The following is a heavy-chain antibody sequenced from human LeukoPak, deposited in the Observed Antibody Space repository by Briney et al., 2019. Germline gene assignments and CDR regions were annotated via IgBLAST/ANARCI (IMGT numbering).Heavy chain of an antibody. CDR2: NYHSGST. D-gene: IGHD3-22*01. CDR1: GGSLSNYY. Sequence: SETLSLTCTVSGGSLSNYYWSWIRQPPGKELEWIGYNYHSGSTNYNPSLKSRVTISQDTSKNKFSLKLSSVTAADTAVYYCARNADDSSSYPYFDYWGQGTLVTVSS. J-gene: IGHJ4*02. V-gene: IGHV4-59*01. CDR3: ARNADDSSSYPYFDY.